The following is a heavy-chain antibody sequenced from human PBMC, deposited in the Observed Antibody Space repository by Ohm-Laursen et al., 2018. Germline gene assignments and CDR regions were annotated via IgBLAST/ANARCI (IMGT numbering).Heavy chain of an antibody. CDR2: ISSSGSTI. J-gene: IGHJ4*02. V-gene: IGHV3-48*03. D-gene: IGHD6-6*01. Sequence: SLRLSCTASGFTFSSYEMNWVRQAPGKGLEWVSYISSSGSTIYYADSVKGRFTISRDNAKNSLYLQMNSLRAEDTAVYYCARDHEAPFVLFDYWGQGTLVIVSS. CDR3: ARDHEAPFVLFDY. CDR1: GFTFSSYE.